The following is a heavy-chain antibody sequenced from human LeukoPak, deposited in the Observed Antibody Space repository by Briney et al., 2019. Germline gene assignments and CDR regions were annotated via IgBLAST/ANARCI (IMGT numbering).Heavy chain of an antibody. V-gene: IGHV4-61*02. Sequence: PSQTLSLTCTVSGGSISSGSYYWSWLPQPAGKGLVWIGRIYTSGSTNYNPSLKSRVTISVDTSKNQFSLKLSSETAADTCVYYCARGTLDDDYWGQGTLVTVSS. D-gene: IGHD1-1*01. CDR3: ARGTLDDDY. CDR1: GGSISSGSYY. J-gene: IGHJ4*02. CDR2: IYTSGST.